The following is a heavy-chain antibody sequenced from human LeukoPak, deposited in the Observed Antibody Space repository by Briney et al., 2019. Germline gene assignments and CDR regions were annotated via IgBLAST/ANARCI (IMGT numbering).Heavy chain of an antibody. CDR1: GGSISSYY. J-gene: IGHJ3*02. Sequence: ETLSVTCTVSGGSISSYYWSWIRQPPGKGLECIGYIYNSGSTNYNPSLKSRVSISVDTSKNQFSLKLSSVTAADTAVYYCARSAIDAFDIWGRGTIDPVSS. D-gene: IGHD6-25*01. CDR2: IYNSGST. CDR3: ARSAIDAFDI. V-gene: IGHV4-59*08.